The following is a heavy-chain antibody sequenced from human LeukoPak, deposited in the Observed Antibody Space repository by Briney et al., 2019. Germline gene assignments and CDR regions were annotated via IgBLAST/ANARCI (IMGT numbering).Heavy chain of an antibody. CDR1: GGSISSGGDS. V-gene: IGHV4-30-2*01. J-gene: IGHJ5*02. D-gene: IGHD1-1*01. CDR2: IYHSGTT. Sequence: PSQTLSLTCAVSGGSISSGGDSWSWIRQPPGKGLEWIGYIYHSGTTYYNPSLKSRVTISIDRSKNQFSLKLSSVTAADTAVYYCVRNYWNDPYNWFDPWGQGTLVTVSS. CDR3: VRNYWNDPYNWFDP.